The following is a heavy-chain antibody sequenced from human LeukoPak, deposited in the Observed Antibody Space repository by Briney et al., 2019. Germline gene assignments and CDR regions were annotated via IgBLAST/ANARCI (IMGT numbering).Heavy chain of an antibody. D-gene: IGHD3-22*01. V-gene: IGHV1-18*01. J-gene: IGHJ4*02. Sequence: GASVKVSCKASGYTFTSYGISWVRQGPGEGIEWMGWISAYNGNTNYAQKLQGRPTITTAPSTRTAYMELRSLRSHDTAVYYCARVQWQITHDSRAQTDYWGQGTLVTVSS. CDR1: GYTFTSYG. CDR3: ARVQWQITHDSRAQTDY. CDR2: ISAYNGNT.